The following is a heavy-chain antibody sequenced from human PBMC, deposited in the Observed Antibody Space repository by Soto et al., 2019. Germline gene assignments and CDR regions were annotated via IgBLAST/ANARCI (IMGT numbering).Heavy chain of an antibody. CDR1: GFSFSNYA. CDR2: ISGNGAST. CDR3: ARGPSTVATWLDY. Sequence: EVQLVESGEGLVQPGGSLRLSCAASGFSFSNYAMHWVRQAPGKGLEYVSAISGNGASTYYADSVKGRFTIFRDNSKNTLYRQMGSLSAEDRAVYYCARGPSTVATWLDYWGQGTLVTVSS. J-gene: IGHJ4*02. V-gene: IGHV3-64*02. D-gene: IGHD4-17*01.